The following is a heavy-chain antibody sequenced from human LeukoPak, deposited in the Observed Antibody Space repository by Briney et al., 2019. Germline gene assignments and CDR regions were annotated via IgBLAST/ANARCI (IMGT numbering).Heavy chain of an antibody. J-gene: IGHJ6*03. Sequence: GGSLRLSCAASGFTLSSYAMSWVRQAPGKGLEWVSAISGSGGSTYYADSVKGRFTISRDNSKNTLYLQMNSLRAEDTAVYYCAEAWELLGYYYYMDVWGKGTTVTVSS. CDR2: ISGSGGST. V-gene: IGHV3-23*01. D-gene: IGHD1-26*01. CDR3: AEAWELLGYYYYMDV. CDR1: GFTLSSYA.